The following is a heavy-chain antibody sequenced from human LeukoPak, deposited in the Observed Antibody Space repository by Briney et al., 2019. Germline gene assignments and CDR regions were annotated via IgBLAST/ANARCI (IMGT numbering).Heavy chain of an antibody. Sequence: PGGSLRLSCAASGFTFSNYAMSWVRQAPGKGLEWASAISGSGDSTYYADSVKGRFTISRDNSKNTLYLQMSSLRAEDTAVYYCAKDPKYSSDWYLPFDYWGQGTLVTVSS. V-gene: IGHV3-23*01. D-gene: IGHD6-13*01. CDR2: ISGSGDST. CDR3: AKDPKYSSDWYLPFDY. J-gene: IGHJ4*02. CDR1: GFTFSNYA.